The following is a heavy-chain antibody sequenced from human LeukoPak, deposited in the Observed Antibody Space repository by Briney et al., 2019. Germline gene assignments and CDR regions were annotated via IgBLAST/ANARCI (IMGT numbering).Heavy chain of an antibody. CDR3: ARGPVDYYDSSGYVYLDY. D-gene: IGHD3-22*01. CDR1: GGSFSGYY. V-gene: IGHV4-34*01. Sequence: SSETLSLTCAVHGGSFSGYYWSWIRQPPGKGLEWIGEINHSGSTNYNPSLKSRVTISVDTSKNQFSLKLSSVTAADTAVYYCARGPVDYYDSSGYVYLDYWGQGTLVTVSS. J-gene: IGHJ4*02. CDR2: INHSGST.